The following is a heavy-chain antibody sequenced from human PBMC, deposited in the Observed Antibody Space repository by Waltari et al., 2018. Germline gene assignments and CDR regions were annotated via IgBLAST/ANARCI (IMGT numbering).Heavy chain of an antibody. CDR2: ANYTGSA. V-gene: IGHV4-34*02. CDR1: GGSLSGYY. D-gene: IGHD1-7*01. CDR3: ARGGKTRVFGY. J-gene: IGHJ4*02. Sequence: QVQLQQWGAGPLKPWETLSLSCAVYGGSLSGYYWSWIRQTPGKGLELIGEANYTGSATYNPSLKSRVSISVDTSKNQLSLKLKSVTAADTAVYFCARGGKTRVFGYWGQGTLVAVSS.